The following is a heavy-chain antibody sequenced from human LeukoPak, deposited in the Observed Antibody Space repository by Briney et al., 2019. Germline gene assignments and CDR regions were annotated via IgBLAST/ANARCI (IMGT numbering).Heavy chain of an antibody. CDR3: APYTYYFDH. J-gene: IGHJ4*02. D-gene: IGHD2-2*02. V-gene: IGHV3-53*01. Sequence: GGSLRLSCAVSGFTVRTNHMNWVRQAPMKGLEWVSVIYSGGRTDYADSVKGRFTISRDNSKNTLYLQMNSLRAEDTALYYCAPYTYYFDHWGQGTLVTVSS. CDR2: IYSGGRT. CDR1: GFTVRTNH.